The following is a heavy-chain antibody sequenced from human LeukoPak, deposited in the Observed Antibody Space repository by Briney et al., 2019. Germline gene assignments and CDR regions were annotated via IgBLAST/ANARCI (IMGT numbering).Heavy chain of an antibody. CDR3: ATQNPAVGRQLVAEYFQH. D-gene: IGHD6-13*01. V-gene: IGHV4-38-2*02. J-gene: IGHJ1*01. Sequence: PSESLSLTCTVSGYSISSGYYWDWIRQPPGKGLEWIGSIYHSGSTYYNPSLKSRVTISVDTSKNQFSLKLSSVTAADTAVYYCATQNPAVGRQLVAEYFQHWGQGTLVTVSS. CDR2: IYHSGST. CDR1: GYSISSGYY.